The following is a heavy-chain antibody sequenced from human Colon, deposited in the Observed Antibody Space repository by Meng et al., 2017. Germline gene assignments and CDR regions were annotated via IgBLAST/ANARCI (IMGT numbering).Heavy chain of an antibody. V-gene: IGHV3-13*01. D-gene: IGHD3-22*01. CDR1: GFTFSSYD. Sequence: VESGGDLVQPGGSRRLSWAASGFTFSSYDMDWVRHATGKGLEWVSSIGTAGDTYYPGSVKGRFTISRDNAKNTLFLQMNSLTAEDTAVYSCARDFWLHYYDSSGYSPCDHWGQGTLVTVSS. CDR3: ARDFWLHYYDSSGYSPCDH. J-gene: IGHJ4*02. CDR2: IGTAGDT.